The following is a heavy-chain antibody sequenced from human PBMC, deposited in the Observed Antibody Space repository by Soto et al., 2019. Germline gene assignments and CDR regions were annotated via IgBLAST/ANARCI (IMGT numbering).Heavy chain of an antibody. V-gene: IGHV3-48*02. CDR1: RFTFSNYA. CDR3: TRGGGVFINYGLDV. CDR2: ITGSSSTM. Sequence: GGSLRLSCAASRFTFSNYAMNWVSQAPGKGLEWVSYITGSSSTMYYADAVKGRFTISRDNAKHSLFLQMNSLRDEDTAVYYCTRGGGVFINYGLDVLGQGXTVNVHS. J-gene: IGHJ6*01. D-gene: IGHD3-16*01.